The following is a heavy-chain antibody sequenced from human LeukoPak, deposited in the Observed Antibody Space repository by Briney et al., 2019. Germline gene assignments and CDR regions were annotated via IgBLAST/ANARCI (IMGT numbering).Heavy chain of an antibody. CDR1: GFTFSSYE. CDR3: ARGSGFSSSWYAYCYYYYMDV. J-gene: IGHJ6*03. D-gene: IGHD6-13*01. Sequence: GGSLRLSCAASGFTFSSYEMNWVRQAPGKGLEWVSYISSSGSTIYYADSVKGRFTISRDNAKNSLYLQMNSLRAEDTAVYYCARGSGFSSSWYAYCYYYYMDVWGKGTTVTISS. V-gene: IGHV3-48*03. CDR2: ISSSGSTI.